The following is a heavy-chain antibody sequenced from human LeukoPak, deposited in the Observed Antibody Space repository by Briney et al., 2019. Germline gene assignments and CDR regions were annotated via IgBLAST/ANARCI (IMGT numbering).Heavy chain of an antibody. V-gene: IGHV1-8*01. Sequence: ASVKVSCKALGYSFKNYDINWVRLASGQGLEWMGWMNPSSGNAGYAQKFQGRATMTRDTSIDTAYMELSSLRSEDTGVYYCVRGRNSWYIYWGQGTLVTVSS. CDR3: VRGRNSWYIY. D-gene: IGHD6-13*01. CDR1: GYSFKNYD. CDR2: MNPSSGNA. J-gene: IGHJ4*02.